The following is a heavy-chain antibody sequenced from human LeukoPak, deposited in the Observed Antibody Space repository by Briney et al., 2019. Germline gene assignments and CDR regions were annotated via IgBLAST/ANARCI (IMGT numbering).Heavy chain of an antibody. CDR3: AKSMVSAYCSGGSCYSLFDY. CDR2: ISGSGGGT. Sequence: SGGSLRLSCAASGFTVSSNYMSWVRQAPGKGLEWVSIISGSGGGTNYADSVKGRFTISKDNSKNTLYLQMNSLRAEDTAVYYCAKSMVSAYCSGGSCYSLFDYWGQGTLVTVSS. D-gene: IGHD2-15*01. CDR1: GFTVSSNY. V-gene: IGHV3-23*01. J-gene: IGHJ4*02.